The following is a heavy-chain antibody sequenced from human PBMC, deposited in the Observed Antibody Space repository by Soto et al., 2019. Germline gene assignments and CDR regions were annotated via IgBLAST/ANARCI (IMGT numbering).Heavy chain of an antibody. CDR3: AHKEIAVAGTLEYCQH. CDR2: IYWDDDK. V-gene: IGHV2-5*02. D-gene: IGHD6-19*01. J-gene: IGHJ1*01. CDR1: GFSLSTSGVG. Sequence: QITLKESGPTLVKPTQTLTLTCTFSGFSLSTSGVGVGWIRQPPGKALEWLALIYWDDDKRYSPSLKSRLTITTDTSKNQVVLTMTHMDTVDTATYYCAHKEIAVAGTLEYCQHWGQGTLVTVSS.